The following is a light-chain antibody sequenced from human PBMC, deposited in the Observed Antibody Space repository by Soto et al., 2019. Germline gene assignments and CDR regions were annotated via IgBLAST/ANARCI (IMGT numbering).Light chain of an antibody. Sequence: DIQMTQSPSTLSASVGDRVTITFWASQSISSYLNWYQQKPGKAPKLLIYAASSLQSGVPSRFSGSGSGTDFTLTISSLQPEDFATYYCQQSYSTSWTFGQGTKVDIK. CDR2: AAS. V-gene: IGKV1-39*01. CDR3: QQSYSTSWT. CDR1: QSISSY. J-gene: IGKJ1*01.